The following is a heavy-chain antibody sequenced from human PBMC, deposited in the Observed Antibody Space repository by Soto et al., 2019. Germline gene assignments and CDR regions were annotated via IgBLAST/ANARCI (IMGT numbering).Heavy chain of an antibody. CDR2: IYYSGST. J-gene: IGHJ4*02. V-gene: IGHV4-59*04. Sequence: PSETLSLTCTVSGGSISSYYWSWIRQPPGKGLEWIGYIYYSGSTYYNPSLKSRVTISVDTSKNQFSLKLSSVTAADTAVYYCATPRGYSYGYYFDYWGQGTLVTVSS. CDR3: ATPRGYSYGYYFDY. D-gene: IGHD5-18*01. CDR1: GGSISSYY.